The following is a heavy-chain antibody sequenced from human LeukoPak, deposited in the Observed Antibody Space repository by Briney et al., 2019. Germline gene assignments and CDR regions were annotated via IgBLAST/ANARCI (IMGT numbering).Heavy chain of an antibody. CDR1: GFTFSSYW. CDR3: ARDRRDTYCSGGSCYFRYYYYMGV. V-gene: IGHV3-74*01. Sequence: AGGSLRLSCAASGFTFSSYWLHWVRQAPGKGLVWVSRINSDGSSTSYADSVKGRFTISRDNAKNTLYLQMNSLRAEDTAVYYCARDRRDTYCSGGSCYFRYYYYMGVWGTGTTVTVSS. J-gene: IGHJ6*03. CDR2: INSDGSST. D-gene: IGHD2-15*01.